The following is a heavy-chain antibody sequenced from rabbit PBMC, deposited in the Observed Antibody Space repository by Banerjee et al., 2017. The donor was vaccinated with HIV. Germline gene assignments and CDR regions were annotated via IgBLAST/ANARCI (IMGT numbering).Heavy chain of an antibody. J-gene: IGHJ4*01. D-gene: IGHD4-2*01. Sequence: QQQLVESGGGLVKPGASLTLSCKASGLDFSSYSMSWVRQAPGKGLEWIACIYAGSSGSTYYASWAKGRFTISKTSSTTVTLQMTSLTVADTATYFCARDGYGGSGDGNLWGPGTLVTVS. CDR2: IYAGSSGST. V-gene: IGHV1S45*01. CDR3: ARDGYGGSGDGNL. CDR1: GLDFSSYS.